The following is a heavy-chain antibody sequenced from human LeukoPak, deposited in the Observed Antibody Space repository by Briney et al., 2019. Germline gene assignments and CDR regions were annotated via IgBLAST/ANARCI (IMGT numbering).Heavy chain of an antibody. CDR3: ERDICPGTFDI. Sequence: ASVKLSCKASAYTFTVYYMHFVRQAPGQGLEWMGWINPNSGGTNYAQKFQGMVTMTRDTSISTAYMELSRLRSDDTAVYYCERDICPGTFDIWGQGTMVTVSS. D-gene: IGHD3-10*02. J-gene: IGHJ3*02. CDR1: AYTFTVYY. CDR2: INPNSGGT. V-gene: IGHV1-2*02.